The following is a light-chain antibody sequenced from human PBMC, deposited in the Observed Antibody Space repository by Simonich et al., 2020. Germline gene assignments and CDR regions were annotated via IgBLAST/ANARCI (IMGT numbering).Light chain of an antibody. CDR1: QSLLHSNGYNS. CDR2: LGS. V-gene: IGKV2-28*01. J-gene: IGKJ4*01. CDR3: QQYYSTPPT. Sequence: DIVMTQSPLSLPVTPGEPASISCRSSQSLLHSNGYNSLDWYLQKPGQSPQLLSYLGSNRASGVPDRFSGSGSGTDFTLKSSSLQAEDVAVYYCQQYYSTPPTFGGGTKVEIK.